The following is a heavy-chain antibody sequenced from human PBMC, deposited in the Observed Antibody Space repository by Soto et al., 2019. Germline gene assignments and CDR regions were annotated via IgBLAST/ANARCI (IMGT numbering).Heavy chain of an antibody. CDR1: GFTFSTYW. CDR2: IKSDGSST. V-gene: IGHV3-74*01. J-gene: IGHJ5*02. CDR3: ARSDWFDP. Sequence: EVQLVESGGGLVQPGGSLRLSCAASGFTFSTYWMHWVRQAPGKGLVWVSRIKSDGSSTTYADSVKGRLTISRDNAKNTLYLQMNSLGVEDTAVYYCARSDWFDPWGQGTLVTVSS.